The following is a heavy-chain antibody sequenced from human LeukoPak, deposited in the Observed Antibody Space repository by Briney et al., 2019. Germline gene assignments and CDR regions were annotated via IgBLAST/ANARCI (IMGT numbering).Heavy chain of an antibody. Sequence: SETLSLTCTVSGGSISSYYWSWIRQPPGKGLEWIGYIYYSGGTSYNPSLKSRILFSVDTSKNQFSLKLSSVTAADTAVYYCARSVQGIAVELNFDYWGQGTLVTVSS. CDR2: IYYSGGT. D-gene: IGHD6-19*01. V-gene: IGHV4-59*01. J-gene: IGHJ4*02. CDR1: GGSISSYY. CDR3: ARSVQGIAVELNFDY.